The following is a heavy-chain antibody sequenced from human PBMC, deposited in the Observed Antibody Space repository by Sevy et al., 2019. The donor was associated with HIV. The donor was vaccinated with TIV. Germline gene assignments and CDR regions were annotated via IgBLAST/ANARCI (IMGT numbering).Heavy chain of an antibody. CDR2: ISSSGSTI. CDR1: GFSLSDYY. Sequence: GGSLRLSCAASGFSLSDYYMSWIRQAPGKGLEWVSYISSSGSTIYYADSVKGRFTISRDNAKNSLYLQMNSLRAEDTAVYYCARVVDTAMGIDYWGQGTLVTVSS. J-gene: IGHJ4*02. V-gene: IGHV3-11*01. CDR3: ARVVDTAMGIDY. D-gene: IGHD5-18*01.